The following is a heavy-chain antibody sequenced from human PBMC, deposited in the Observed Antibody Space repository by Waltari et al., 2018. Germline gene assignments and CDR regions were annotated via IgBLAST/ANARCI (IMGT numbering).Heavy chain of an antibody. CDR1: GYSFSGHY. V-gene: IGHV1-2*02. D-gene: IGHD6-19*01. CDR3: ARGGTSGLYVDY. J-gene: IGHJ4*02. CDR2: INCKSGAT. Sequence: QVQLVQSGAEVKKPGASVKVSCKASGYSFSGHYLHWVRQAPGQGLEWMGWINCKSGATDYAQKFQGRVTMTRDTSISTGDMELISLTSDDTAVYYCARGGTSGLYVDYWGQGTLVAVSS.